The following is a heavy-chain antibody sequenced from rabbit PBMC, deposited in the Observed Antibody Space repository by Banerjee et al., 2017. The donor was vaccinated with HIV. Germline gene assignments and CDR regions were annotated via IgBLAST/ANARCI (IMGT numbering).Heavy chain of an antibody. D-gene: IGHD6-1*01. Sequence: SSYYMCWVRQAPGKGLEWIGYIDPVFGTTYYASWVNGRFTISSHNAQNTLYLQLNSLTAADTATYFCARDFAGYVDFAGANLWGPGTLVTVS. J-gene: IGHJ4*01. CDR2: IDPVFGTT. V-gene: IGHV1S7*01. CDR1: SSYY. CDR3: ARDFAGYVDFAGANL.